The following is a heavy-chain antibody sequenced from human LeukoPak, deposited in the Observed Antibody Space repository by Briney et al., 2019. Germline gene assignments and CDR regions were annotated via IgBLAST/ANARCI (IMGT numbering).Heavy chain of an antibody. CDR1: GYTFTGYY. CDR3: ARGGSSSWYEWVYYFDY. D-gene: IGHD6-13*01. V-gene: IGHV1-2*02. CDR2: INPNSGGT. J-gene: IGHJ4*02. Sequence: ASVKVSCKASGYTFTGYYMHWVRQAPGQGLEWMGWINPNSGGTNYAQKFQGRVTMTRDTSISTAYMELRSLRSDDTAVYYCARGGSSSWYEWVYYFDYWGQGNLVTVSS.